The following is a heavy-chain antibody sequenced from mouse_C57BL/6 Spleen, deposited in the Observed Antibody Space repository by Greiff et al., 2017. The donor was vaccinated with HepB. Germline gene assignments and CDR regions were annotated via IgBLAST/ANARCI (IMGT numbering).Heavy chain of an antibody. CDR1: GYTFTDYN. J-gene: IGHJ1*03. CDR2: INPNNGGT. Sequence: EVQLQQSGPELVKPGASVKMSCKASGYTFTDYNMHWVKQSHGKSLEWIGYINPNNGGTSYNQKFKGKATLTVNKSSSTAYMELRSLTSEDSAVYYCARGNWDLWYFDVWGTGTTVTVSS. V-gene: IGHV1-22*01. CDR3: ARGNWDLWYFDV. D-gene: IGHD4-1*01.